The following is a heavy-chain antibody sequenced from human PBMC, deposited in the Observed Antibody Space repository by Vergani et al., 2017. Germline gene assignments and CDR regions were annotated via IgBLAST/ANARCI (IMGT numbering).Heavy chain of an antibody. V-gene: IGHV4-61*02. J-gene: IGHJ6*03. CDR3: ARGVVVVAATEGGYYYYMDV. D-gene: IGHD2-15*01. CDR2: IYTSGST. CDR1: GGSISSGSYY. Sequence: QVQLQESGPGLVKPSQTLSLTCTVSGGSISSGSYYWSWIRQPAGKGLEWIGRIYTSGSTNYNPPLKSRVTISVDTSKNQFSLKLSSVTAADTAVYYCARGVVVVAATEGGYYYYMDVWGKGTTVTVSS.